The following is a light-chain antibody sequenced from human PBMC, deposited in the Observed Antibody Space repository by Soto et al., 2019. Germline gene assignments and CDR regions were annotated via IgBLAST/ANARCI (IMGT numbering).Light chain of an antibody. Sequence: DIQRTQSPSTLSASVGDRITITCRASQSISSYLAWYQLKPGKAPKLLISKTSSLESGVPSRFSGRGYGTEFTLTISSLQPDDIATYYCQHYSGYSTFGQGTKVDIK. CDR2: KTS. CDR3: QHYSGYST. CDR1: QSISSY. V-gene: IGKV1-5*03. J-gene: IGKJ2*01.